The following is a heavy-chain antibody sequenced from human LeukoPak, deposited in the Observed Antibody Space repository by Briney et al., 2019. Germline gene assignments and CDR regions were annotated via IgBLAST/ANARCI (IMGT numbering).Heavy chain of an antibody. D-gene: IGHD5-18*01. CDR1: GFTFSSYS. V-gene: IGHV3-21*01. J-gene: IGHJ3*02. CDR3: ARVWIQTRAFDI. CDR2: ISSSSSYI. Sequence: GGSLRLSCAASGFTFSSYSMTWVRQAPGKGLEWVSSISSSSSYIYYADSVKGRFTISRDNAKNSLYLQMNSLRAEDTAVYYCARVWIQTRAFDIWGQGTMVTVSS.